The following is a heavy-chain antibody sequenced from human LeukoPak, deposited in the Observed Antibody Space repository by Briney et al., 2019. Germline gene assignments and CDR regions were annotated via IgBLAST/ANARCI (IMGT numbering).Heavy chain of an antibody. CDR3: ARPSADGGPYWFDP. V-gene: IGHV1-2*02. Sequence: WASVTVSCKASGYTFTGYYMHWVRQAPGQGLEWMGWINPNSGGTNYAQKFQGRVTMTRDTSISTAYMELSRLRSDDTAVYYCARPSADGGPYWFDPWGQGTLVTVSS. CDR1: GYTFTGYY. J-gene: IGHJ5*02. CDR2: INPNSGGT.